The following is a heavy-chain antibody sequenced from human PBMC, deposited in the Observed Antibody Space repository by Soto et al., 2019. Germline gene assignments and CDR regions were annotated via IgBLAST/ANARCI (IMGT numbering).Heavy chain of an antibody. CDR3: ASGEHGITGTTYWFDP. CDR1: GFTFSTYS. D-gene: IGHD1-7*01. J-gene: IGHJ5*02. CDR2: ISSSSSYI. Sequence: GGSLRLSCAASGFTFSTYSMNWVRQAPGKGLEWVSSISSSSSYIYYADSVKGRFTISRDNAKNSLYLQMSSLRAEDTAVYYCASGEHGITGTTYWFDPWGQGTLVTVSS. V-gene: IGHV3-21*01.